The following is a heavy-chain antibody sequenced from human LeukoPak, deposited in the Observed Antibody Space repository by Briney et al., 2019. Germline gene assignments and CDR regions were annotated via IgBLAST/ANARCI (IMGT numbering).Heavy chain of an antibody. V-gene: IGHV3-23*01. CDR3: AKAGAIIYYYYMDV. D-gene: IGHD2-21*01. J-gene: IGHJ6*03. CDR1: GFTFSSYA. Sequence: GGSLRVSCAASGFTFSSYAMSWVRQARGKGLEWVSAISGSGGSTYYADSVKGRFTISRDNSKNTLYLQMNSLRAEDTAVYYCAKAGAIIYYYYMDVWGKGTTVTVSS. CDR2: ISGSGGST.